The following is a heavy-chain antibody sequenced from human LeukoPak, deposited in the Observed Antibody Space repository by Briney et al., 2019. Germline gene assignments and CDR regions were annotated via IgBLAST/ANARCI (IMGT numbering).Heavy chain of an antibody. CDR2: IYHSGST. D-gene: IGHD3-3*01. Sequence: SETLSLTCAVSGYSISSGYYWGWIRQPPGKGLEWIGIIYHSGSTYYNPSLKSRVTISVDTSKNQFSLKLSSVTAADTAVYYCARHYYDFWSGYFPFDYWGQGTLVTVSS. CDR3: ARHYYDFWSGYFPFDY. V-gene: IGHV4-38-2*01. CDR1: GYSISSGYY. J-gene: IGHJ4*02.